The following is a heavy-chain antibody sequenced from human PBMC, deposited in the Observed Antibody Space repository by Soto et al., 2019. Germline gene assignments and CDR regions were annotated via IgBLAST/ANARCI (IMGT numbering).Heavy chain of an antibody. CDR3: ARGKFYAHFDY. Sequence: QVQLQQWGAGLLKPSETLSLTCAVYGGSFSGYYWSWIRQPPGKGLEWIGEINHSGSTNYNPSLKSRVTISVDTSKNQFSLKLSSVTAADTAVYYCARGKFYAHFDYWGQGTLVTVSS. J-gene: IGHJ4*02. CDR2: INHSGST. CDR1: GGSFSGYY. D-gene: IGHD3-16*01. V-gene: IGHV4-34*01.